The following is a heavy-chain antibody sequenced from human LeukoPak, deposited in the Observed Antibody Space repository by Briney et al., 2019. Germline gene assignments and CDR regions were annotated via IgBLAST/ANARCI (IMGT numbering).Heavy chain of an antibody. J-gene: IGHJ6*03. CDR1: GFTFSSYA. Sequence: GGSLRLSCAASGFTFSSYAMSWVRQAPGKGLEWVSAISGSGGSTYYADSVKGRFTISRDNSKNTLYLQMNSLRAEDTAAYYCASKAVYDFWSGYRDYYYYYMDVWGKGTTVTVSS. CDR3: ASKAVYDFWSGYRDYYYYYMDV. D-gene: IGHD3-3*01. CDR2: ISGSGGST. V-gene: IGHV3-23*01.